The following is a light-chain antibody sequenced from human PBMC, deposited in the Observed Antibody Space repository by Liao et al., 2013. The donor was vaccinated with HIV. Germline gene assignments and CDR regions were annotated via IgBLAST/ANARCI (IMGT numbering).Light chain of an antibody. J-gene: IGLJ2*01. Sequence: SYALTQTPSVSVSPGQTASIACSGHTLGEKSVSWYQQRPGQSPVLVIYENIRRPSGIPERFSGSNSGNTATLTISGTQAMDEADYYCQAWDTTTAVFGGGTKLTVL. CDR3: QAWDTTTAV. CDR2: ENI. CDR1: TLGEKS. V-gene: IGLV3-1*01.